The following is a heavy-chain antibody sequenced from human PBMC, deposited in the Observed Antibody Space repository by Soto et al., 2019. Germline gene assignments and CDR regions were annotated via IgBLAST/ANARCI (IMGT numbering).Heavy chain of an antibody. D-gene: IGHD2-2*01. CDR3: AKGKQYQLLSLLNY. Sequence: VASLRLSCAASGFTFSSYGMHWVRQAPGKGLEWVAVISYDGSNKYYADSVKGRFTISRDNSKNTLYLQMNSLRAEDTAVYYCAKGKQYQLLSLLNYWGQGTLVTVSA. CDR2: ISYDGSNK. CDR1: GFTFSSYG. J-gene: IGHJ4*02. V-gene: IGHV3-30*18.